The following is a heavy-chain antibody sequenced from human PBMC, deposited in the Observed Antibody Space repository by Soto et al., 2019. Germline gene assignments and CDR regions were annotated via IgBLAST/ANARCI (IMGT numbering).Heavy chain of an antibody. D-gene: IGHD3-16*01. CDR2: ISSVGTTT. J-gene: IGHJ4*02. Sequence: GSLRLSCAASVFTFSSHAMSWVRQAPGKGLEWVSSISSVGTTTFYAASVEGRFTISRDKSKNTLYLQMNSLRADDTAVYFCAKEGGSIGGWFGRKFDSWGQGTQVTVSS. CDR1: VFTFSSHA. CDR3: AKEGGSIGGWFGRKFDS. V-gene: IGHV3-23*01.